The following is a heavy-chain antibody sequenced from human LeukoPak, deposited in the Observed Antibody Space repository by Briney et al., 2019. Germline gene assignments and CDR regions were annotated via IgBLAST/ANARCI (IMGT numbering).Heavy chain of an antibody. CDR2: IHSSGST. J-gene: IGHJ5*02. CDR3: TRVTGPRYNWLDP. D-gene: IGHD3-9*01. Sequence: SETLSLTCTVSGASISSYYWGWIRQPAGKGPEWIGRIHSSGSTNYNPSLKSRVTMSVDTSKNQFSLKLNSVTAADTAVYYCTRVTGPRYNWLDPSGQETLVTVSS. V-gene: IGHV4-4*07. CDR1: GASISSYY.